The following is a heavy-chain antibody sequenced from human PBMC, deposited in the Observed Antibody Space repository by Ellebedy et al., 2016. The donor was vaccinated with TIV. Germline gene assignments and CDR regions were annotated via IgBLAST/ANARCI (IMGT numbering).Heavy chain of an antibody. J-gene: IGHJ3*02. Sequence: SLKISXAASGFIFNTYAMHWVRQAPGKGLEWVSGISWNSGSIGYADSVKGRFTISRDNAKNSLYLQMNSLRAEDTSLYYCAKDMAGEQEDAFDIWGQGTMVTVSS. CDR2: ISWNSGSI. V-gene: IGHV3-9*01. CDR3: AKDMAGEQEDAFDI. D-gene: IGHD4-17*01. CDR1: GFIFNTYA.